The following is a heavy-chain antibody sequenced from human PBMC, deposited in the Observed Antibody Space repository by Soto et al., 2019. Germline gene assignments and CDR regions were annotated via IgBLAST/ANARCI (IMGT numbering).Heavy chain of an antibody. CDR3: ARGTSEGFNWFDP. CDR1: GGTFSSYT. V-gene: IGHV1-69*02. D-gene: IGHD1-1*01. Sequence: QVQLVHSGAEVKKPGSSVKVSCKASGGTFSSYTISWVRQAPGQGLEWMGRIIPILGIANYAQKFQGRVTITADKSTSTAYMELSSLRSEDTAVYYCARGTSEGFNWFDPWGQGTLVTVSS. J-gene: IGHJ5*02. CDR2: IIPILGIA.